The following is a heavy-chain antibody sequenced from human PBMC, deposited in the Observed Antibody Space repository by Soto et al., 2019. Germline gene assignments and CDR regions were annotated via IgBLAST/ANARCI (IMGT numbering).Heavy chain of an antibody. D-gene: IGHD3-22*01. CDR2: ISYDGSNK. CDR1: GFTFSSYG. CDR3: AKDRAMIVVVSAFDI. V-gene: IGHV3-30*18. J-gene: IGHJ3*02. Sequence: QVQLVESGGGVVQPGRSLRLSCAASGFTFSSYGMHWVHQAPGKGLEGVAVISYDGSNKYYADSVKGRFTISRDNSKNTLYLQMNSLRAEDTAVYYCAKDRAMIVVVSAFDIWGQGTMVTVSS.